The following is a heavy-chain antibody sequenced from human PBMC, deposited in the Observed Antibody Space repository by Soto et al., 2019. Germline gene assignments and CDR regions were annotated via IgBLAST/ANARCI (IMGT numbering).Heavy chain of an antibody. CDR1: GDSISSSGYY. J-gene: IGHJ4*02. D-gene: IGHD1-26*01. V-gene: IGHV4-39*01. Sequence: QLQLQESGPGLVKPSETLSLTCTVSGDSISSSGYYWGWIRQRPGKGLQWIGTFYYSGSTYYNPSLKSRVTISVDTSNNQFSLKLSSVTAADTAVYYCARHYHSGTYVAIGYWGQGTLVTVSS. CDR3: ARHYHSGTYVAIGY. CDR2: FYYSGST.